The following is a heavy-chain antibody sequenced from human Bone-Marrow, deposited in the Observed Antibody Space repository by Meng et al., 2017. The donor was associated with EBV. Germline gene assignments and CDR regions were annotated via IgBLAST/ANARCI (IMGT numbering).Heavy chain of an antibody. CDR2: FDPEDGET. CDR3: ATGTYYDILTGYYLDC. D-gene: IGHD3-9*01. V-gene: IGHV1-24*01. Sequence: QLQHVHPVAKVKNPGAYMNVSCKVSGYTLNQLSIHWVRQAPGKGLEWMGGFDPEDGETIYAQKFQGRVTMTEDTSTDTAYMELSSLRSEDTAVYYCATGTYYDILTGYYLDCWGQGTLVTVSS. CDR1: GYTLNQLS. J-gene: IGHJ4*02.